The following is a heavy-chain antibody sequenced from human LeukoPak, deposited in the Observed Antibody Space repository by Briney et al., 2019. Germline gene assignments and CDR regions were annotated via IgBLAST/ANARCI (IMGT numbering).Heavy chain of an antibody. D-gene: IGHD3-10*01. CDR1: GGTFSSYA. V-gene: IGHV1-69*01. J-gene: IGHJ3*02. CDR2: IIPIFGTA. Sequence: GASVKVSCKASGGTFSSYAISWVRQAPGQGLEWMGGIIPIFGTANYAQKFQGRVTITADEPTSTAYMELSSLRSEDTAVYYCARELEKLLWFGEFDDAFDIWGQGTMVTVSS. CDR3: ARELEKLLWFGEFDDAFDI.